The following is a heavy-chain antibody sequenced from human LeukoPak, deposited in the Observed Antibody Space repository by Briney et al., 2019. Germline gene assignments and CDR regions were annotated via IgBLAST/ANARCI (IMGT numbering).Heavy chain of an antibody. V-gene: IGHV4-34*01. CDR3: ARVNWNYSIGY. CDR2: IYYSGST. CDR1: GGSFSGYY. D-gene: IGHD1-7*01. Sequence: SETLSLTCAVYGGSFSGYYWGCIRQPPGKGLEWIGSIYYSGSTYYNPSLKSRVTISVDTSKNQFSLKLSSVTAADTAVYYCARVNWNYSIGYWGQGTLVTVSS. J-gene: IGHJ4*02.